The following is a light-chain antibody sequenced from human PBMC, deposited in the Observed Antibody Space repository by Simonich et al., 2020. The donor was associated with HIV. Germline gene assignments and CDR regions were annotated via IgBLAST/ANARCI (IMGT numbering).Light chain of an antibody. CDR3: QQYYSSPYT. Sequence: DIVMTQSPDSLAVSLGERATINCKSSQRVLYSSNNKNYLAWYQLKPGQPPELLIYWASTRQSGVPERFSGTGSGTDFTLTISSLQAEDVAVYYCQQYYSSPYTFGQGTKLEIK. V-gene: IGKV4-1*01. CDR2: WAS. CDR1: QRVLYSSNNKNY. J-gene: IGKJ2*01.